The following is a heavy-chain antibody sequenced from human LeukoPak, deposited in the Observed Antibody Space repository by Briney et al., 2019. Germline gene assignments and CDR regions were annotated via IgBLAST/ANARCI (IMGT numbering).Heavy chain of an antibody. V-gene: IGHV4-4*07. D-gene: IGHD1-26*01. Sequence: PSETLSLTCTVSGGSISSYYWSWIRQPPGKGLEWIGRIYTSGSTNYNPSLKSRVTMSVDTSKNQFSLKLSSVTAADTAVYYCARSGLGYYYYYYMDVWGKGTTVTVSS. CDR1: GGSISSYY. CDR3: ARSGLGYYYYYYMDV. CDR2: IYTSGST. J-gene: IGHJ6*03.